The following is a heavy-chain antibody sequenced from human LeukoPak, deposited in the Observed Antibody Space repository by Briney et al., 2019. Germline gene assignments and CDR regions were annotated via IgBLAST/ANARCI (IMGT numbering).Heavy chain of an antibody. CDR3: ARGGLLL. D-gene: IGHD2-21*02. CDR1: GFTFTGYE. Sequence: GGSLRLSCAASGFTFTGYEMNWVREAPGKGLEWVAYISSIITTTHYADSVKGLFTISRDNAQNSLYLQMNSLRVEDTAIYYCARGGLLLWGQGTLVTVSS. J-gene: IGHJ4*02. V-gene: IGHV3-48*03. CDR2: ISSIITTT.